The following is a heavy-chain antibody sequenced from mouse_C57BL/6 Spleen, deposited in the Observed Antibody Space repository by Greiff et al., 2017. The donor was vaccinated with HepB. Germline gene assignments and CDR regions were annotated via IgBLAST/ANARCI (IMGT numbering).Heavy chain of an antibody. CDR2: ISSGSSTI. J-gene: IGHJ3*01. CDR1: GFTFSDYG. D-gene: IGHD2-1*01. CDR3: ARGGYGNYVDY. Sequence: EVQRVESGGGLVKPGGSLKLSCAASGFTFSDYGMHWVRQAPEKGLEWVAYISSGSSTIYYADTVKGRFTISRDNAKNTLFLQMTSLRSEDTAMYYCARGGYGNYVDYWGQGTLVTVSA. V-gene: IGHV5-17*01.